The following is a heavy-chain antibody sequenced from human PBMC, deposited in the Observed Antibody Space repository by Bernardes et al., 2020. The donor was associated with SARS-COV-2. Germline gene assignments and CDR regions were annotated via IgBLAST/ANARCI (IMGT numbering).Heavy chain of an antibody. D-gene: IGHD2-2*01. Sequence: GSLRLSCAASGFTFSDHYMDWVRQAPGKGLEWIGRTRNKANSYSTAYAASVKGRFTVARDDSKNSFYLQMNSLKTEDTAVYYCIESGYCSTTSCPRAYFQHWGQGTLVTVSS. CDR2: TRNKANSYST. CDR1: GFTFSDHY. J-gene: IGHJ1*01. CDR3: IESGYCSTTSCPRAYFQH. V-gene: IGHV3-72*01.